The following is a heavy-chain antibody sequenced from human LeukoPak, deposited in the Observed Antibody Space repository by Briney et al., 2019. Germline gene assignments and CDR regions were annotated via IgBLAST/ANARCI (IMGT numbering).Heavy chain of an antibody. CDR2: ISGYNGNT. D-gene: IGHD2-2*01. V-gene: IGHV1-18*01. Sequence: ASVKVSCKASGYTFTSYGISWVRQAPGQGLEWMGWISGYNGNTNYAQNLQGRVTMTTDTSTSTAYMELRSLRSDDTAVYYCARVRDIVVVPPGDYWGQGILVTVSS. CDR3: ARVRDIVVVPPGDY. J-gene: IGHJ4*02. CDR1: GYTFTSYG.